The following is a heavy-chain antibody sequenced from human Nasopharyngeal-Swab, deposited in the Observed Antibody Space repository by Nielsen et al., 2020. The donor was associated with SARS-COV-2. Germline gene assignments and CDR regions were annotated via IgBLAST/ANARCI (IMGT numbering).Heavy chain of an antibody. J-gene: IGHJ4*02. Sequence: GESLKISCTTSGFTFGDYGMSWVRQAPGKGLEWISFIRSKVYGATTEYAVSVEGRFSISRDDSKSVVYLQMNSLKAEDTAIYYCARGDVLPAYTKSDYWGQGTLVTVSS. CDR1: GFTFGDYG. CDR2: IRSKVYGATT. V-gene: IGHV3-49*04. CDR3: ARGDVLPAYTKSDY. D-gene: IGHD2-15*01.